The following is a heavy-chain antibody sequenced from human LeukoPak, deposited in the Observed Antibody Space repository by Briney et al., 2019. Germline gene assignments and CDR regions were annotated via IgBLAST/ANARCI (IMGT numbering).Heavy chain of an antibody. D-gene: IGHD4-17*01. J-gene: IGHJ4*02. CDR1: GYTFTGYY. CDR3: ARGATVTPTAHFDY. V-gene: IGHV1-2*02. CDR2: INPNSGGT. Sequence: ASVKVSCKASGYTFTGYYMHWVRQAPGQGLEWMGWINPNSGGTNYAQKFQGRVTMTRDTSISTAYMELSRLRSGDTAVYYCARGATVTPTAHFDYWGQGTLVTVSS.